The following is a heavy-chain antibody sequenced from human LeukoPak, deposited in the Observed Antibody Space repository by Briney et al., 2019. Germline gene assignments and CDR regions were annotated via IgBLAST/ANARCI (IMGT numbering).Heavy chain of an antibody. J-gene: IGHJ5*02. Sequence: SETLSLTCTVSGGSISSYYWSWIRQPPGKGLEWIGYIYYSGSTNYNPSLKSRVTISVDTSKNQFSLKLSSVTAADTAVYYCASDGTPTYYYDSSGHDVRGWFDPWGQGTLVTVSS. CDR1: GGSISSYY. CDR2: IYYSGST. V-gene: IGHV4-59*01. D-gene: IGHD3-22*01. CDR3: ASDGTPTYYYDSSGHDVRGWFDP.